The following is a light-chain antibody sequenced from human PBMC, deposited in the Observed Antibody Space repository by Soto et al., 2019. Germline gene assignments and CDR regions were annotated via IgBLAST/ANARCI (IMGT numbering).Light chain of an antibody. CDR1: QTVSITY. V-gene: IGKV3-20*01. CDR3: QQYGSSPLIS. J-gene: IGKJ5*01. CDR2: GAS. Sequence: PGESATLSCRASQTVSITYLTWYQQKPGQAPRLLIFGASKRATGIPDRFSGSGSGRDFTLTISGLEPGDFAVYYCQQYGSSPLISFGQGTRLEIK.